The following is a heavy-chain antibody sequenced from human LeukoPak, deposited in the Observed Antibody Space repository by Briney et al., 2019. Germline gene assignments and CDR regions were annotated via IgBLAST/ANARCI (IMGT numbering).Heavy chain of an antibody. D-gene: IGHD2-21*02. J-gene: IGHJ3*02. Sequence: SVKVSCKASGGTFSSYAISWVRQAPGQGLEWMGRIIPIFGIANYAQKFQGRVTITADKSTSTAYMELSSLRSEDTAVYYCARDYEYCCGDCSNRWDAFDIWGQGTMVTVSS. CDR2: IIPIFGIA. CDR3: ARDYEYCCGDCSNRWDAFDI. V-gene: IGHV1-69*04. CDR1: GGTFSSYA.